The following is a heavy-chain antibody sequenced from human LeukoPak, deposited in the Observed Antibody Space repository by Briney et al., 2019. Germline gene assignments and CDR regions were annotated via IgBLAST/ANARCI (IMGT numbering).Heavy chain of an antibody. CDR2: IHYSGST. V-gene: IGHV4-59*08. Sequence: SDTLSLTCTVSGGSISTYYWSWIRQPPGKGLEWIAYIHYSGSTNYNPSLKSRVAISVDTSKNQFSLKLSSVTAADTAVYYCATWGIAVAGTFDYWGQGTLVTVSS. CDR3: ATWGIAVAGTFDY. CDR1: GGSISTYY. D-gene: IGHD6-19*01. J-gene: IGHJ4*02.